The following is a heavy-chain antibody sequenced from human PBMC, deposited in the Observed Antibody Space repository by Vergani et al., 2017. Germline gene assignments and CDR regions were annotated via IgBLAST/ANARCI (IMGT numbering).Heavy chain of an antibody. D-gene: IGHD1-7*01. CDR1: GYTFTSYG. J-gene: IGHJ4*02. CDR2: ISAYNGNT. Sequence: QVQLVQSGAEVKKPGASVKVSCKASGYTFTSYGISWVRQAPGQGLEWMGWISAYNGNTNYAQKFQGRVTITADESTSTAYMELSSLRSEDTAVYYCARGKGITGTYYYFDYWGQGTLVTVSS. V-gene: IGHV1-18*01. CDR3: ARGKGITGTYYYFDY.